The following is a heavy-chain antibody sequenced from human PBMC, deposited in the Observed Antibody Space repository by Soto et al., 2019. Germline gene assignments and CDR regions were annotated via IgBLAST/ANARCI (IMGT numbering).Heavy chain of an antibody. CDR3: ARHSGYDYVFDY. Sequence: ASVKVSCKASGYTFTSYDINWVRQATGQGLEWMGWMNPNSGNTGHAQKFQGRVTMTRNTSISTAYMELSSLRSGDTAVYYCARHSGYDYVFDYWGQGTLVTVSS. D-gene: IGHD5-12*01. CDR2: MNPNSGNT. V-gene: IGHV1-8*01. CDR1: GYTFTSYD. J-gene: IGHJ4*02.